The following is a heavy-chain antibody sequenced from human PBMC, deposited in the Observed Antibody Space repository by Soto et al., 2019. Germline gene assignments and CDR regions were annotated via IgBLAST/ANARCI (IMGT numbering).Heavy chain of an antibody. J-gene: IGHJ3*02. D-gene: IGHD3-16*01. Sequence: PSETLSLTCTVSGGSISSYYGSWIRQPPGKGLEWIGYIYYSGSTNYNPSLKSRVTISVDTSKNQFSLKLSSVTAADTAVYYCARSGHYDYIWGSYDNPDDAFDIWGQGTMVTVSS. CDR1: GGSISSYY. CDR3: ARSGHYDYIWGSYDNPDDAFDI. V-gene: IGHV4-59*01. CDR2: IYYSGST.